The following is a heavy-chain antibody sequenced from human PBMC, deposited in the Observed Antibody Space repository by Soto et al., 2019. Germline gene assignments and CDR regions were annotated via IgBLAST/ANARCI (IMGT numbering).Heavy chain of an antibody. Sequence: PGGSLRLSCAASGFTFSSYWMHWVRQAPGKGLVWVSRINSDGSSTSYADSVKGRFTISRDNAKNTLYLQMNSLRAEDTAVYYCARSLILTGYYNWHRFDPCGQRTLVTVSS. V-gene: IGHV3-74*01. CDR1: GFTFSSYW. D-gene: IGHD3-9*01. J-gene: IGHJ5*02. CDR3: ARSLILTGYYNWHRFDP. CDR2: INSDGSST.